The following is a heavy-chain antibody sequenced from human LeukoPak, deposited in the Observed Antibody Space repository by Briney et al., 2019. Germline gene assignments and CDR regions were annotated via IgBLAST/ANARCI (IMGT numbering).Heavy chain of an antibody. Sequence: GGSLRLSCAAAGFTFSDYYMSWIRQAPGKGLEWVSYISSSGSTIYYADSVKGRFTISRDNAKNSLYLQMNSLRAEDTAVYYCARPDYGDYVILDAFDIWGQGTMVTVSS. CDR1: GFTFSDYY. CDR2: ISSSGSTI. CDR3: ARPDYGDYVILDAFDI. J-gene: IGHJ3*02. D-gene: IGHD4-17*01. V-gene: IGHV3-11*01.